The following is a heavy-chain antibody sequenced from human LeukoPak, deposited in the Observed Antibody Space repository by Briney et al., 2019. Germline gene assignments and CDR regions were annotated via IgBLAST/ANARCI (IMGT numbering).Heavy chain of an antibody. CDR3: AKDRCSNGIGCYYYYMDV. CDR1: GFTFSSYW. V-gene: IGHV3-7*01. Sequence: GGSLRLSCAASGFTFSSYWMSWVRQAPGKGLEWVANIKQDGSEKYYVDSVKGRFTISRDNAKNSLYLQMNSLRAEDTAVYYCAKDRCSNGIGCYYYYMDVWGKGTTVTTSS. D-gene: IGHD2-8*01. CDR2: IKQDGSEK. J-gene: IGHJ6*03.